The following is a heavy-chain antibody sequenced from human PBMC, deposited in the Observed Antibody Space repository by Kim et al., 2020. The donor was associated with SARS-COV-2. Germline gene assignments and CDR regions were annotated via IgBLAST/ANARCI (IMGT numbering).Heavy chain of an antibody. V-gene: IGHV1-2*06. CDR1: GYTFTGYY. D-gene: IGHD6-13*01. CDR2: INPNSGGT. CDR3: ARERSSSSPDYYYYYGMDV. J-gene: IGHJ6*02. Sequence: ASVKVSCKASGYTFTGYYMHWVRQAPGQGLEWMGRINPNSGGTNYAQKFQGRVTMTRDTSISTAYMELSRLRSDDTAVYYCARERSSSSPDYYYYYGMDVWGQGTTVTVSS.